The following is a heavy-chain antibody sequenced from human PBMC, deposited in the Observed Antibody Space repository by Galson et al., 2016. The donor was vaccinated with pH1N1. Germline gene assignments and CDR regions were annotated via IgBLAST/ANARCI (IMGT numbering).Heavy chain of an antibody. Sequence: SLRLSCAASGFSFKTYEMHWVRQAPGKGLEWVSYIIGSGSITNYADSVRGRFTISRDNAKNSVFLQMDSLRAEDTAIYYCVREIRDDYSYGNFDYWGQGTLVTVSS. J-gene: IGHJ4*02. CDR1: GFSFKTYE. CDR3: VREIRDDYSYGNFDY. V-gene: IGHV3-48*03. CDR2: IIGSGSIT. D-gene: IGHD5-24*01.